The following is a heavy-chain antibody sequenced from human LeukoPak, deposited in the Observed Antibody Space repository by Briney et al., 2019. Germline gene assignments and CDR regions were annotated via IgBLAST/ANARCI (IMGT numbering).Heavy chain of an antibody. V-gene: IGHV4-39*01. CDR1: GSSISSSNYY. CDR3: ASQRPSYDPRGYHYEFDY. Sequence: KPSETLSLTCTVSGSSISSSNYYWGWIRQPPGKGLEWIGSIYYSGTTYYNSSLKSRVTISVDTSKNQFSLKLSSVTAADTAVYYCASQRPSYDPRGYHYEFDYWGQGILVTVSS. D-gene: IGHD3-22*01. CDR2: IYYSGTT. J-gene: IGHJ4*02.